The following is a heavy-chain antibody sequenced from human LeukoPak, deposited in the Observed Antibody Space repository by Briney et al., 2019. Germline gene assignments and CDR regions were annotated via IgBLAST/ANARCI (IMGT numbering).Heavy chain of an antibody. CDR1: GGSISSSNW. V-gene: IGHV4-4*02. J-gene: IGHJ4*02. Sequence: SGTLSLTCAVSGGSISSSNWWSWVRQPPGKGLEWIGEIYHSGSTNYNPSLKSRVTISVDTSKNQFSLKLSSVTAADTAVYYCARHQGKITMVRGVITRFDYWGQGTLVTVSS. CDR3: ARHQGKITMVRGVITRFDY. D-gene: IGHD3-10*01. CDR2: IYHSGST.